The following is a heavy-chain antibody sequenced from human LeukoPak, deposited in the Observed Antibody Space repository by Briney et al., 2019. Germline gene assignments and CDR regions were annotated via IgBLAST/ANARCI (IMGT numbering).Heavy chain of an antibody. CDR2: IYYSGST. D-gene: IGHD7-27*01. Sequence: SETLSLTCTVSGGSISSYYWSWIRLPPGKGLEWIGYIYYSGSTNYNPSLKSRVTISADTSKNQFSLKLSSVTAADTAVYYCVRHGQTSQANWGGHDAFTIWGQGTLVTVSS. CDR1: GGSISSYY. J-gene: IGHJ3*02. CDR3: VRHGQTSQANWGGHDAFTI. V-gene: IGHV4-59*08.